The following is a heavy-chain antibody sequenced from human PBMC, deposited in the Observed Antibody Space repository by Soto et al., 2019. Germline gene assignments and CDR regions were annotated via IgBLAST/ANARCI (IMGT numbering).Heavy chain of an antibody. CDR3: ARSGPYDSSGYYLS. CDR2: ISAYNGNT. V-gene: IGHV1-18*01. Sequence: ASVKVSCKASGGTFSSYAISWVRQAPGQGLEWMGGISAYNGNTNYAQKLQGRVTMTTDTSTSTAYMELRSLRSDDTAVYYCARSGPYDSSGYYLSWGQGTLVTVSS. J-gene: IGHJ4*02. CDR1: GGTFSSYA. D-gene: IGHD3-22*01.